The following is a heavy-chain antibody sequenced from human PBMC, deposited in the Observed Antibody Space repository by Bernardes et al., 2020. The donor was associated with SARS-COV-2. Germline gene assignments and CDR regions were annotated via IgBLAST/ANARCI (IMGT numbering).Heavy chain of an antibody. D-gene: IGHD5-18*01. CDR3: ARFSYTAPWGPFGY. V-gene: IGHV3-53*05. CDR1: GFTVSTSY. J-gene: IGHJ4*02. Sequence: GGSLRLSCAASGFTVSTSYMSWVRQAPGKGLEWVSIISSGGGTYYADSVKGRFTISRDNSKNTLYLQMNSLRAEDTAVYYCARFSYTAPWGPFGYWGQGTLVTVSS. CDR2: ISSGGGT.